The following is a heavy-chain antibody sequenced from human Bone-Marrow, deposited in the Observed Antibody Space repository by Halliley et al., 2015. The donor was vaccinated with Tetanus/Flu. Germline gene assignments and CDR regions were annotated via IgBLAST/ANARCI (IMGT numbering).Heavy chain of an antibody. V-gene: IGHV3-48*03. CDR3: TRGISGNYYRYFDQ. CDR1: GFTFSSYE. Sequence: SLRLSCAASGFTFSSYEMNWVRQAPGKGLEWVSYISNTGGATSYADSVKGRFTISRDNAKDSLSLQMSSLRAEDAAIYYCTRGISGNYYRYFDQWGQGTLVTVSS. D-gene: IGHD1-26*01. CDR2: ISNTGGAT. J-gene: IGHJ4*02.